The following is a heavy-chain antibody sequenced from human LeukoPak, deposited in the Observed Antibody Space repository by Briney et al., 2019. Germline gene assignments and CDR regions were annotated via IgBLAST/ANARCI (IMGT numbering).Heavy chain of an antibody. D-gene: IGHD6-19*01. CDR3: ANTMYSSAWSPFDY. Sequence: PGGSLRLSCVASTFTFGSYGMHWVRQAPGKGLEWVAFIQYDGSKRYYSDSVKDRFTISRDNSKNTLYLQMNNLRPDDTALYFCANTMYSSAWSPFDYWGRGTLVTVSS. CDR2: IQYDGSKR. V-gene: IGHV3-30*02. J-gene: IGHJ4*02. CDR1: TFTFGSYG.